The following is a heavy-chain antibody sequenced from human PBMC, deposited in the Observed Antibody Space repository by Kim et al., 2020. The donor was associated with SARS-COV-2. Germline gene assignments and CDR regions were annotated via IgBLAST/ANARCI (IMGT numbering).Heavy chain of an antibody. CDR2: IIPIFGTA. D-gene: IGHD3-3*01. CDR3: ARDPGGDDFWSGYYYDY. CDR1: GGTFSSYA. V-gene: IGHV1-69*13. J-gene: IGHJ4*02. Sequence: SVKVSCKASGGTFSSYAISWVRQAPGQGLEWMGGIIPIFGTANYAQKFQGRVTITADESTSTAYMELSSLRSEDTAVYYCARDPGGDDFWSGYYYDYWGQVTLVTVSS.